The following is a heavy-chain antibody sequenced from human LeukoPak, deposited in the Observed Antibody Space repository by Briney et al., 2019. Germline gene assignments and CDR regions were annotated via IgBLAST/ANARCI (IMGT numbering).Heavy chain of an antibody. CDR2: IYYTGST. CDR1: VGSINLYF. CDR3: ARGGSSDWYAVSLDY. V-gene: IGHV4-59*01. J-gene: IGHJ4*02. Sequence: PSETLSLTCTVSVGSINLYFWSWIRQPPGKGLEWIGDIYYTGSTNYNPPLKSRVTISVNTSKNQFSLKLNSVTAADTAVYFCARGGSSDWYAVSLDYWGQGTLVTVSS. D-gene: IGHD6-13*01.